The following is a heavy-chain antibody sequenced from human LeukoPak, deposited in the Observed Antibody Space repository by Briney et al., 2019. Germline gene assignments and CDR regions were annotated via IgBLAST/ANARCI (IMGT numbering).Heavy chain of an antibody. J-gene: IGHJ4*02. CDR2: IKSDGSST. CDR1: GFTFSRYW. V-gene: IGHV3-74*01. CDR3: VRDNRSYNFDY. D-gene: IGHD1-26*01. Sequence: PGGSLRLSCAASGFTFSRYWMHWVRQAPGKGLVWVSCIKSDGSSTSTADSAKGRFTISRDNAKNTVYLQMNSLRAEDTAAYYCVRDNRSYNFDYWGQGTLVTVSS.